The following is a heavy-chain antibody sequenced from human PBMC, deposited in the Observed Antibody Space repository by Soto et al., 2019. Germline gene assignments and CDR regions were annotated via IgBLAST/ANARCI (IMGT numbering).Heavy chain of an antibody. CDR1: GFTFSTYA. V-gene: IGHV3-21*01. J-gene: IGHJ4*02. CDR3: ARESEDLTSNFDY. CDR2: ISGSTTNYI. Sequence: VGSLRLSCAASGFTFSTYAMSWVRQAPGKGLEWVSAISGSTTNYIYYADSMKGRFTVSRDNAKNSVYLEMNSLSAEDTAVYYCARESEDLTSNFDYWGQGTLVTVSS.